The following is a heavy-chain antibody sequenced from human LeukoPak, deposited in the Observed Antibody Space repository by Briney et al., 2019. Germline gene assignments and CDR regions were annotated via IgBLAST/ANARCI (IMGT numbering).Heavy chain of an antibody. V-gene: IGHV4-61*01. CDR2: IYYSGST. CDR1: GGSVSSGSYY. D-gene: IGHD3-22*01. Sequence: SETLSLTCTVSGGSVSSGSYYWSWIRQPPGKGLEWIGYIYYSGSTNYNPSLRSRVTISVDTSKNQFSLKLSSVTAADTAVYYCARLLHDSRGYYYFDYWGPGTLVTVSS. CDR3: ARLLHDSRGYYYFDY. J-gene: IGHJ4*02.